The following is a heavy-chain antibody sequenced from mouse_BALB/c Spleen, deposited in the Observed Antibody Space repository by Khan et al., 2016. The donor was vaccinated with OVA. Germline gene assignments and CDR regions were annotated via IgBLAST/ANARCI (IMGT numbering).Heavy chain of an antibody. CDR2: ISNLAYSI. CDR1: GFTFSDYG. CDR3: ARGGGTAPFAY. V-gene: IGHV5-15*02. D-gene: IGHD1-2*01. J-gene: IGHJ3*01. Sequence: EVELVESGGGLVQPGGSRKLSCAASGFTFSDYGMAWVRQAPGKGPEWVAFISNLAYSIYYGDTVTGRFTISRENATNTLYLEMSSLRSEDTAVYYCARGGGTAPFAYWGQGTLVTVSA.